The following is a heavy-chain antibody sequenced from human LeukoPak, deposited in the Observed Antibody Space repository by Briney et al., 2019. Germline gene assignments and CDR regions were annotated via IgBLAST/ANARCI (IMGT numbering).Heavy chain of an antibody. Sequence: GGSLRLSCAASGLTFSSYWMHWVRQAPGKGLVWVSRINSDGSSTSYADSVKGRFTISRDNAKNTLYLQMNSLRAEDTAVYYCAREVHYYYGMDVWGQGTTVTVSS. CDR2: INSDGSST. J-gene: IGHJ6*02. CDR1: GLTFSSYW. V-gene: IGHV3-74*01. CDR3: AREVHYYYGMDV.